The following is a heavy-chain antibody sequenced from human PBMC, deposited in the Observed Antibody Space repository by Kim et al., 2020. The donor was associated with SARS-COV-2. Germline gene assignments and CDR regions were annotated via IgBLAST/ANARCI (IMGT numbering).Heavy chain of an antibody. CDR1: GYTFTSYT. CDR2: INAGNGNT. D-gene: IGHD3-16*02. V-gene: IGHV1-3*01. CDR3: ARGGYVWGSYPPDY. J-gene: IGHJ4*02. Sequence: ASVKVSCKASGYTFTSYTIHWVRQAPGQRLEWMGWINAGNGNTKYSQKFQSRVTITRDTSASTAYMELSSLTSEDTAVYYCARGGYVWGSYPPDYWGQGTLVTVSS.